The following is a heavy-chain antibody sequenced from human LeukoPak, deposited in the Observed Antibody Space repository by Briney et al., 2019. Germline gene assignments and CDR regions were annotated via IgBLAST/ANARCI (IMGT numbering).Heavy chain of an antibody. V-gene: IGHV1-18*01. CDR1: GYTFTSYG. D-gene: IGHD5-18*01. CDR2: ISVYNGNT. J-gene: IGHJ6*02. Sequence: ASVKVSCKASGYTFTSYGISWVRQAPGQGLEWMGWISVYNGNTNYAQKLQGRVTMTTDTSTSTAYMELRSLRSDDTAVYYCARDYGTAMVSPLYYYYGMDVWGQGTTVTVSS. CDR3: ARDYGTAMVSPLYYYYGMDV.